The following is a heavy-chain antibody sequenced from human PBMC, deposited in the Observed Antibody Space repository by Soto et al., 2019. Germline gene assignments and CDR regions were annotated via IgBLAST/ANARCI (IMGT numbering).Heavy chain of an antibody. Sequence: GGSLRLSCVGSGFFFNNYDMHWVRQVRGKGLEWVSAIGAADDPYYSVSVYGRFIFSRDNSQKSLYLQMNNLRAADTAVYFCARAYTGQLPRRGDYYYALDVWGRGTTVTVSS. J-gene: IGHJ6*02. D-gene: IGHD2-2*01. CDR1: GFFFNNYD. CDR2: IGAADDP. CDR3: ARAYTGQLPRRGDYYYALDV. V-gene: IGHV3-13*05.